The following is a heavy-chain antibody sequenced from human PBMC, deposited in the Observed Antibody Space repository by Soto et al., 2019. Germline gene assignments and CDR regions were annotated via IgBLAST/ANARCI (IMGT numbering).Heavy chain of an antibody. V-gene: IGHV4-39*01. CDR3: ARHLWFGEKTLISHNWFDP. Sequence: SETLSLTCTVSGGSISSSSYYWGWIRQPPGKGLEWIGSIYYSGSTYYNPSLKSRVTISVDTSKNRFSLKLSSVTAADTAVYYCARHLWFGEKTLISHNWFDPWGQGTLVT. CDR2: IYYSGST. D-gene: IGHD3-10*01. CDR1: GGSISSSSYY. J-gene: IGHJ5*02.